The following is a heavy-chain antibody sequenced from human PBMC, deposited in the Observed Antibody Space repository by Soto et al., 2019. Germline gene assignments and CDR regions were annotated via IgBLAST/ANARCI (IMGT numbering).Heavy chain of an antibody. CDR2: LDNDGTNT. CDR1: GFTFSTYW. V-gene: IGHV3-74*01. CDR3: ARDGGTYFDY. D-gene: IGHD3-16*01. Sequence: EVQLVESGGGLVQPGGSLRLSCAASGFTFSTYWMHWVRQAPGKGLVWVSRLDNDGTNTRYADYVKGRFTVSRDNGKNTVYLQMDSLRAEDTAVYYCARDGGTYFDYWGQGTLVTVSS. J-gene: IGHJ4*02.